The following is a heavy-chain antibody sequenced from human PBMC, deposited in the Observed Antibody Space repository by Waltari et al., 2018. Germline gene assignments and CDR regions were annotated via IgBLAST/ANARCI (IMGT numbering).Heavy chain of an antibody. CDR2: ISYDGSNK. CDR3: ARDFYGDYVPGPN. Sequence: QVQLVESGGGVVQPGRSLRLSCAASGFTFSSYAMYWVRQAPGKGLEWVAVISYDGSNKYYADSVKGRFTSSRDNSKNTLYLQMNSLRAEDTAVYYCARDFYGDYVPGPNWGQGTLVTVSS. J-gene: IGHJ4*02. V-gene: IGHV3-30*04. D-gene: IGHD4-17*01. CDR1: GFTFSSYA.